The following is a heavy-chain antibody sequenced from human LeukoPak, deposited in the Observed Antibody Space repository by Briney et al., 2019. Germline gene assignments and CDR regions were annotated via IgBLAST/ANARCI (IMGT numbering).Heavy chain of an antibody. V-gene: IGHV4-59*01. J-gene: IGHJ4*02. D-gene: IGHD5-24*01. CDR2: IFYTVST. CDR1: GGSISGYY. Sequence: SETLSLTCTVSGGSISGYYWSWIRQPPGKGLEWIGFIFYTVSTDYNPSLKSRVTISADTPTNQFSLTLSPMTAPDTAVHACTRGGGYNTFAYWGQGTLVTVSS. CDR3: TRGGGYNTFAY.